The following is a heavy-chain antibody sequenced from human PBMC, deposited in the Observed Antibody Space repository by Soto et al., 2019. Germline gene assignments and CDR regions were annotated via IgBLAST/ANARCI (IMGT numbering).Heavy chain of an antibody. D-gene: IGHD6-13*01. V-gene: IGHV1-69*01. Sequence: QVQLVQSGAEVKKPGSSVKVSCKTSGGTFSNYAIAWVRQAPGQGLEWMGGFSPMLRTAHYAQRFQGSVTTTADGSTNPGFMGVTRLRSYVSAVYFWTRDSPYCSNLYGSPAGTRGGAFDFWGQGTMVIVSS. J-gene: IGHJ3*01. CDR3: TRDSPYCSNLYGSPAGTRGGAFDF. CDR1: GGTFSNYA. CDR2: FSPMLRTA.